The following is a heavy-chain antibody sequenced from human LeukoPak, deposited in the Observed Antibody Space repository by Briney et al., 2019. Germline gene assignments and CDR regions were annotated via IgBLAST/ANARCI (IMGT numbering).Heavy chain of an antibody. Sequence: SETLSLTCTVSGGSISSYYWSWIRQPAGKGLEWIGRIYTGGSTNYNPSLKSRVTMSVDTSKNQFSLKLSSVTAADTAVYYCARESYYYGSGSYYTDLDYWGQGTLVTVSS. D-gene: IGHD3-10*01. CDR2: IYTGGST. CDR3: ARESYYYGSGSYYTDLDY. J-gene: IGHJ4*02. CDR1: GGSISSYY. V-gene: IGHV4-4*07.